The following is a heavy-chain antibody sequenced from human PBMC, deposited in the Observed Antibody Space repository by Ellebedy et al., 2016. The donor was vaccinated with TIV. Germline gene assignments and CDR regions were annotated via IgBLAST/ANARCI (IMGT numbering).Heavy chain of an antibody. D-gene: IGHD3-10*01. CDR2: IYYSGST. Sequence: SETLSLTXTVSGGSISSSSYYWGWIRQPPGKGLEWIGSIYYSGSTYYNPSLKSRVTISVDTSKNQFSLKLSSVTAADTAVYYCARPAGAMVRGVMLNWFDPWGQGTLVTVSS. V-gene: IGHV4-39*01. J-gene: IGHJ5*02. CDR1: GGSISSSSYY. CDR3: ARPAGAMVRGVMLNWFDP.